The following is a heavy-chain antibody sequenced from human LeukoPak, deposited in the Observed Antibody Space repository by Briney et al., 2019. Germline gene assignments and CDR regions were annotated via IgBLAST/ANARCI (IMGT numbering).Heavy chain of an antibody. Sequence: GGSLRLSCVASGFTVSSYYVSWVRQAPGKGLEWVSVIYSGSSTYYADSVKGRFTISRDNSKNIVYLQMNSLRAEDTAVCYCAKDLADSSGWYGGSFDYWGQGTLVTVSS. V-gene: IGHV3-53*01. D-gene: IGHD6-19*01. CDR1: GFTVSSYY. CDR3: AKDLADSSGWYGGSFDY. J-gene: IGHJ4*02. CDR2: IYSGSST.